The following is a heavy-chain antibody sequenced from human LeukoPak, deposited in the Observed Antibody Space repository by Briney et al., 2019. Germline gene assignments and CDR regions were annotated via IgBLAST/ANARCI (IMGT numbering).Heavy chain of an antibody. CDR3: ARDDILRPYSSGWYWDAFDI. V-gene: IGHV1-69*01. J-gene: IGHJ3*02. D-gene: IGHD6-19*01. Sequence: ASVKVSCKASGGTFSSYAISWVRQAPGQGLEWMGGTIPIFGTANYAQKFQGRVTITADESTSTAYMELSSLRSEDTAVYYCARDDILRPYSSGWYWDAFDIWGQGTMVTVSS. CDR2: TIPIFGTA. CDR1: GGTFSSYA.